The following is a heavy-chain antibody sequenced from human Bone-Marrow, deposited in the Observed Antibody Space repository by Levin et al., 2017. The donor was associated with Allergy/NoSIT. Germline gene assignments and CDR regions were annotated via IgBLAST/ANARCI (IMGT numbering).Heavy chain of an antibody. J-gene: IGHJ3*02. CDR2: IYHSGST. V-gene: IGHV4-4*02. CDR3: ARVKYYYDSSGPLAAFDI. CDR1: GGSISSSNW. Sequence: SETLSLTCAVSGGSISSSNWWSWVRQPPGKGLEWIGEIYHSGSTNYNPSLKSRVTISVDKSKNQFSLKLSSVTAADTAVYYCARVKYYYDSSGPLAAFDIWGQGTMVTVSS. D-gene: IGHD3-22*01.